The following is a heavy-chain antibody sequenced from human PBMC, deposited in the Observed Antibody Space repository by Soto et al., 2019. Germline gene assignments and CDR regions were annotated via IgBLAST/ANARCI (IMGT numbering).Heavy chain of an antibody. V-gene: IGHV3-73*01. D-gene: IGHD5-18*01. CDR2: IRSKANCYAT. CDR1: GFTFSGSA. Sequence: EVQLVESWGGLVQPGGSLKLSCAASGFTFSGSAMHWVRQASGKGLEWVGRIRSKANCYATAYAASVKGRFTISRDDSNNTGYMQMNTLKNEDTAVYYFTLLDLDTAMIYYYYYMDVWGKGTTVTPSS. J-gene: IGHJ6*03. CDR3: TLLDLDTAMIYYYYYMDV.